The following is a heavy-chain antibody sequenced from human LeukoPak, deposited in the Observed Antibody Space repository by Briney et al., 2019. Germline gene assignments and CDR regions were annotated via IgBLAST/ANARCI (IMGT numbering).Heavy chain of an antibody. CDR1: GFTFTSSA. CDR2: IVVGSGNT. V-gene: IGHV1-58*02. D-gene: IGHD2-2*02. J-gene: IGHJ6*03. CDR3: AAAESCSSTSCYSEGPARYYYYMDV. Sequence: TSVKVSCKASGFTFTSSAMQWVRQARGQRLEWIGWIVVGSGNTNYAQKCQERVTITRDMYTSTAYMELSSLRSEDTAVYYCAAAESCSSTSCYSEGPARYYYYMDVWGKGTTVTVSS.